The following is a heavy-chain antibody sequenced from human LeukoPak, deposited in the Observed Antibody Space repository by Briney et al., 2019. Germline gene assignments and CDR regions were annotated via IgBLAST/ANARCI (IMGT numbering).Heavy chain of an antibody. J-gene: IGHJ4*02. D-gene: IGHD5-12*01. CDR1: GFTFSFFV. Sequence: PGGSLRLSCAASGFTFSFFVMHWVRQAPGKGLEWVAFIQYDGSSKDYADSVKGRFTISRDNSKNTLDLQMNSLRPEDTAVYYCASNSGYDGGYWGQGTLVTVSS. CDR3: ASNSGYDGGY. CDR2: IQYDGSSK. V-gene: IGHV3-30*02.